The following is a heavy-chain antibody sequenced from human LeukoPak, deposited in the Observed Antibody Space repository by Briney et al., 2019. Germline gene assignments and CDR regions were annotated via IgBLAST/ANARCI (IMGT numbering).Heavy chain of an antibody. V-gene: IGHV3-23*01. CDR3: AKDIASGIVVAADFDY. CDR2: VSGSGGST. CDR1: GFTFSSYA. J-gene: IGHJ4*02. D-gene: IGHD3-22*01. Sequence: RTGGSLRLSCAASGFTFSSYAMSWVRQAPGKGLEWVSDVSGSGGSTYYADSVKGRFTISRDNAKNSLYLQMNSLRAEDTALYYCAKDIASGIVVAADFDYWGQGTLVTVSS.